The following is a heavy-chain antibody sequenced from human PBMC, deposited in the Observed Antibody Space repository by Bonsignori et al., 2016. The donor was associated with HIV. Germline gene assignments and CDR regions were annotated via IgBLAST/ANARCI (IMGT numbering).Heavy chain of an antibody. CDR2: ISSSGSTI. D-gene: IGHD5-18*01. V-gene: IGHV3-11*01. J-gene: IGHJ4*02. CDR3: ARGVYSYGPPLEY. Sequence: RQAPGKGLEWVSYISSSGSTIYYADSVKGRFTISRDNAKNSLYLQMNSLRAEDTAVYYCARGVYSYGPPLEYWGQGTLVTVSS.